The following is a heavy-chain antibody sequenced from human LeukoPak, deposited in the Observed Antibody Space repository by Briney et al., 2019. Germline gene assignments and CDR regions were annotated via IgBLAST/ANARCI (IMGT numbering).Heavy chain of an antibody. Sequence: SETLSLTCTVSGYSISSNYYWGWIRQSPGKGLEWIGTVYQSATTYYNPSLKSRFSTSMDTSKNQFFLKLTSVTAADTAVYYCARVIPNGYFDDWGQGTLVTVSS. CDR3: ARVIPNGYFDD. V-gene: IGHV4-38-2*02. J-gene: IGHJ4*02. CDR2: VYQSATT. CDR1: GYSISSNYY. D-gene: IGHD2-8*01.